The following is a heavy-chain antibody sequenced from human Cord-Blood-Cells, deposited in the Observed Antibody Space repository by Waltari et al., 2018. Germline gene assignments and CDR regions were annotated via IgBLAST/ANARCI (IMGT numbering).Heavy chain of an antibody. CDR3: ARGRDLRESDY. V-gene: IGHV4-34*01. CDR2: ITHSGTT. CDR1: GGSFSGYY. J-gene: IGHJ4*02. Sequence: QVQLQQWGAGLLKPSETLSLTCAVYGGSFSGYYWSWIRQPPGKGLESFGEITHSGTTNYNPSLKSRVTISVDTAKNQFSLKLSSVTAADTAVYYCARGRDLRESDYWGQGTLVTVSS.